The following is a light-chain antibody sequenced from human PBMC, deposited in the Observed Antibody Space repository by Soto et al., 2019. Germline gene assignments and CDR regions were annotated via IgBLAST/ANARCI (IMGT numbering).Light chain of an antibody. CDR3: QQYDTYST. J-gene: IGKJ1*01. Sequence: EIQMTQSPSSPSASVGDRVTITGRASQSITSYLNWYQQKPGKAPNLLIYSAFSLGSGVPSRFSGSGSGTEFTLTISSLQPDDFATYYCQQYDTYSTFGQGTKVDIK. CDR1: QSITSY. V-gene: IGKV1-5*01. CDR2: SAF.